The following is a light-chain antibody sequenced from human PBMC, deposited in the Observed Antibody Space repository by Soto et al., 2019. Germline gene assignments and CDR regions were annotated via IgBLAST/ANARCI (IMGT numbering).Light chain of an antibody. CDR3: QEYNNWHPIT. CDR2: AAS. J-gene: IGKJ4*01. V-gene: IGKV1-39*02. CDR1: QSISSY. Sequence: DIQMTQSPSSLSASVGDRVTITCRASQSISSYLNWYQQKPGKAPKLLIYAASSLQSGVPSRFSGSGSGTDFTLTISSLQPEDFAVYYCQEYNNWHPITFGGGTKVEIK.